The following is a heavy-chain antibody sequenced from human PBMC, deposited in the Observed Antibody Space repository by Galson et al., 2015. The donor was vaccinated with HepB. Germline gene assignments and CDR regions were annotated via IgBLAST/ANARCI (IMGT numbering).Heavy chain of an antibody. J-gene: IGHJ4*02. CDR1: GGTFSSYA. V-gene: IGHV1-69*13. Sequence: SVKVSCKASGGTFSSYAISWVRQAAGQGPEWMGGIIPIFGTANYAQKFQGRVTITADESTSTAYMELSSLRSEDTAVYYCASLLDKYSSSSGVVGGDFDYWGQGTLVTVSS. CDR3: ASLLDKYSSSSGVVGGDFDY. CDR2: IIPIFGTA. D-gene: IGHD6-6*01.